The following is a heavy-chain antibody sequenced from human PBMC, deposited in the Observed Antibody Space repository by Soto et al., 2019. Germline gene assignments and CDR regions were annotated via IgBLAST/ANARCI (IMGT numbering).Heavy chain of an antibody. CDR2: IYWDDDK. Sequence: QITLKESGPTLVKPTQTLTLTCTFSGFSLSTSGVGVGWIRQPPGKALEWLSLIYWDDDKRYSPSLKSRLTITKDTSKSQVVLTMTNMATVDTATYYCARPYSSGCYAHFDYWGQGTLVTVSS. D-gene: IGHD6-19*01. CDR3: ARPYSSGCYAHFDY. CDR1: GFSLSTSGVG. V-gene: IGHV2-5*02. J-gene: IGHJ4*02.